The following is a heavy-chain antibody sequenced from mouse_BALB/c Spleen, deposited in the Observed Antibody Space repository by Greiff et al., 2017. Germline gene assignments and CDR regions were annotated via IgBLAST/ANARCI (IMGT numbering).Heavy chain of an antibody. CDR1: GYTFTEYT. V-gene: IGHV1-62-2*01. D-gene: IGHD1-1*01. CDR3: ARHEEDYYGSSYVKDYAMDY. J-gene: IGHJ4*01. Sequence: QVQLQQSGAELVKPGASVKLSCKASGYTFTEYTIHWVKQRSGQGLEWIGWFYPGSGSIKYNEKFKDKATLTADKSSSTVYMELSRLTSEDSAVYFCARHEEDYYGSSYVKDYAMDYWGQGTSVTVSS. CDR2: FYPGSGSI.